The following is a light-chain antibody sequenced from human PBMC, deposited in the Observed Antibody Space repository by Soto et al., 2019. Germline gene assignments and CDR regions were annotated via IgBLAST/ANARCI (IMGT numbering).Light chain of an antibody. J-gene: IGLJ1*01. CDR2: NVN. V-gene: IGLV2-14*01. CDR1: SRDVGNYNY. CDR3: SSFTSSTTYV. Sequence: QSVLTQSASVSGSPGQSITISCTGTSRDVGNYNYVSWYQQHPGEVPKLVIFNVNNRPSGVSNRFSGSKSGNTASLTISGLQAEDEADYYCSSFTSSTTYVFGTGTKVTVL.